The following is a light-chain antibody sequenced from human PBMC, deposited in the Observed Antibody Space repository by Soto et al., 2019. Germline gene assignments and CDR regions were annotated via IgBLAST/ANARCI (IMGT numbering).Light chain of an antibody. CDR2: GAS. V-gene: IGKV3-11*01. Sequence: EIVLTQSPATLSVSPGERATLSCRASQSVGSDLAWYQQKPGQAPRLVIYGASTRATGIPDRFSASGSGTDFTLTISSLEAEDSAVYYCQQRGSWPATFGPGTKVDIK. J-gene: IGKJ3*01. CDR3: QQRGSWPAT. CDR1: QSVGSD.